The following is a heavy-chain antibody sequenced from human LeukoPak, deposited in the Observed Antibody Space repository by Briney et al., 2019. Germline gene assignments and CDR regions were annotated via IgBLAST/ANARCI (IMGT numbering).Heavy chain of an antibody. D-gene: IGHD3-10*01. CDR1: GGSISSGDYY. CDR2: IYYSGST. V-gene: IGHV4-30-4*01. J-gene: IGHJ6*02. CDR3: ARSSVYYGSGSYYRPYYYYGMDV. Sequence: SETLSLTCTVSGGSISSGDYYWSWIRQPPGKGLEWIGYIYYSGSTYYNPSLKSRVTISVDTSKNQFSLKLSSVTAADTAVYYCARSSVYYGSGSYYRPYYYYGMDVWGQGTTVTVSS.